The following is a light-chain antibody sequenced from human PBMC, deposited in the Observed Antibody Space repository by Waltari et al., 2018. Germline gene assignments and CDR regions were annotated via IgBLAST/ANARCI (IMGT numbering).Light chain of an antibody. V-gene: IGLV1-51*02. J-gene: IGLJ7*01. Sequence: QSVLTQPPSVSAAPGQRVTISCSGGRSNIGNNYVSWYRQFPGTAPKLLIYENTERPSGMPGRFSGSTAGTSATRDITGLQAGDEADYYCGTWDSSLSGAVFGGGTHLTVL. CDR3: GTWDSSLSGAV. CDR1: RSNIGNNY. CDR2: ENT.